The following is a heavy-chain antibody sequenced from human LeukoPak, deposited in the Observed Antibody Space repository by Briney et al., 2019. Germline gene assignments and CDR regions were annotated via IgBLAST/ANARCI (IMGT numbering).Heavy chain of an antibody. Sequence: GGSLRLSCAASGFTFSSYGMHWVRQAPGKGLEWGAGIWYDGSNKYYADSVKGRFTISRDNSKTTLYLQMNSLRAEDTAVYYCARESYYYDHLFDYWGQGTLVTVSS. V-gene: IGHV3-33*01. D-gene: IGHD3-22*01. J-gene: IGHJ4*02. CDR2: IWYDGSNK. CDR1: GFTFSSYG. CDR3: ARESYYYDHLFDY.